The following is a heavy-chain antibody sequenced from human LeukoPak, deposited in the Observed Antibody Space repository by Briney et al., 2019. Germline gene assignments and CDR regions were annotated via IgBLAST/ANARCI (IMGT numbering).Heavy chain of an antibody. CDR3: ARGGSVRIVVVTCFDY. CDR2: INPSGGST. D-gene: IGHD3-22*01. Sequence: GASVKVSCKASGYTFTSYYMHWVRQAPGQGLEWMGIINPSGGSTSYAQKFHGRVTMTRDTSTSTVYMELSSLRSEDTAVYYCARGGSVRIVVVTCFDYWGQGTLVTVSS. V-gene: IGHV1-46*01. CDR1: GYTFTSYY. J-gene: IGHJ4*02.